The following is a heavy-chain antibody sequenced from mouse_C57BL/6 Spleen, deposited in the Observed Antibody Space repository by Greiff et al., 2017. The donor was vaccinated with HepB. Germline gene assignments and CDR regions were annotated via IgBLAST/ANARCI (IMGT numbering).Heavy chain of an antibody. CDR1: GYTFTDYY. D-gene: IGHD1-1*01. CDR3: AREYYGSSPRWYFDV. V-gene: IGHV1-26*01. J-gene: IGHJ1*03. CDR2: INPNNGGT. Sequence: VQLQQSGPELVKPGASVKISCKASGYTFTDYYMNWVKQSHGKSLEWIGDINPNNGGTSYNQKFKGKATLTVDKSSSTDYMELRSLTSEDSAVYYCAREYYGSSPRWYFDVWGTGTTVTVSS.